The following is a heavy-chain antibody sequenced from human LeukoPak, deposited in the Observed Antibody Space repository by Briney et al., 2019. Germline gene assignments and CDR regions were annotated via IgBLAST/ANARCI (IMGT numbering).Heavy chain of an antibody. Sequence: SETLSLTCTVSGYSISSGYYWGWIRQPPGKGLEWIGYIYYSGSTNYNPSLKSRVTISVDTSKNQFSLKLSSVTAADTAVYYCARESMIVVWDIWGQGTMVTVSS. CDR2: IYYSGST. D-gene: IGHD3-22*01. CDR1: GYSISSGYY. V-gene: IGHV4-61*01. CDR3: ARESMIVVWDI. J-gene: IGHJ3*02.